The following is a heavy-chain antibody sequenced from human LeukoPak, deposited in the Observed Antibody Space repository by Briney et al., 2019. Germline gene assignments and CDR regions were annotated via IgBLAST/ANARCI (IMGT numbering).Heavy chain of an antibody. CDR3: ARIMITFGDDY. J-gene: IGHJ4*02. CDR2: LAHDGSVA. D-gene: IGHD3-16*01. Sequence: GGSLRLSCAASGLTFSSHWMHWVRQDPGKGLEWVAVLAHDGSVAYYADWVKGRFTISRDNSRNTLYLQMNSLRAEDTAVYYCARIMITFGDDYWGQGTLVTVSS. V-gene: IGHV3-30*03. CDR1: GLTFSSHW.